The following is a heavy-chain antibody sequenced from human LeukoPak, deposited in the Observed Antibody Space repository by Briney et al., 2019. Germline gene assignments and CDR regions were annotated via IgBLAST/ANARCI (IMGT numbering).Heavy chain of an antibody. V-gene: IGHV3-53*04. CDR1: GFTVSSNY. CDR2: IYSGGST. J-gene: IGHJ4*02. D-gene: IGHD5-24*01. Sequence: GGSLRLSCAASGFTVSSNYMSWVRQAPGKGLEWVSVIYSGGSTYYADSVKGRFTISRHNSKNTLYLQMNSLRAEDTAVYYCARVVMATPGYYYFDYWGQGTLVTVSS. CDR3: ARVVMATPGYYYFDY.